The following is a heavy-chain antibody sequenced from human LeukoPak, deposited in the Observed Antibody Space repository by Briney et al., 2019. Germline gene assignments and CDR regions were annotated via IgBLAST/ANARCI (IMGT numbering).Heavy chain of an antibody. V-gene: IGHV3-21*01. CDR3: ARELRGLDPPLDY. D-gene: IGHD3/OR15-3a*01. J-gene: IGHJ4*02. CDR1: VFTFCSYS. Sequence: GGSLRLSCAASVFTFCSYSMNWVRQAPGKGLEWVSSITSSSSYIYYADSVKGRFPISRDNPKNSLPLKLNRLRPQDRDFYYFARELRGLDPPLDYWGQGTLVTVSS. CDR2: ITSSSSYI.